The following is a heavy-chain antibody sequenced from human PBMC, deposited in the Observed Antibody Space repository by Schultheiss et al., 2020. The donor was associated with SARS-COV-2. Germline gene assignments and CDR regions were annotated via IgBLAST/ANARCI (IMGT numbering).Heavy chain of an antibody. CDR1: SYSISRGYY. V-gene: IGHV4-38-2*02. D-gene: IGHD3-10*01. J-gene: IGHJ4*02. CDR3: ARKIYGSGSYYDY. CDR2: IYHNGAT. Sequence: GSLRLSCTVSSYSISRGYYWGWIRQPPGKGLEWIGDIYHNGATYNNPSLKSRVTISVDRSKNQFSLKLSSVTAADTAVYYCARKIYGSGSYYDYWGQGTLVTVSS.